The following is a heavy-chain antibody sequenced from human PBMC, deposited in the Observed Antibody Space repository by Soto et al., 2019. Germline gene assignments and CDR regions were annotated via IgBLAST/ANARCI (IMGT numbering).Heavy chain of an antibody. J-gene: IGHJ6*02. Sequence: EVQLVETGGGLIQPGGSLRLSCAASGFTVSSNYMSWVRQAPGKGLEWVSVIYSGGSTYYADSVKGRFTISKDNPKNTLYLQMNSLRAEDTAVYYRARDDLGGMDVWGQGTTVTVSS. CDR1: GFTVSSNY. CDR3: ARDDLGGMDV. V-gene: IGHV3-53*02. CDR2: IYSGGST.